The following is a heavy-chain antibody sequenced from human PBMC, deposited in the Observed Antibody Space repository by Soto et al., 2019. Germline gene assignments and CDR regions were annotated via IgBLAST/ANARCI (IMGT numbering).Heavy chain of an antibody. CDR1: GYTFTSYG. D-gene: IGHD3-3*01. Sequence: QVQLVQSGAEVKKPGASVKVSCKASGYTFTSYGISWVRQAPGQGLEWMGWISAYNGNTNYAQKLQGRVTMTTDTSTSIAYMELRSLRSDDTAVYYCAREYKHRFLEWSFDVFDIWGQGTMVTVSS. J-gene: IGHJ3*02. CDR3: AREYKHRFLEWSFDVFDI. CDR2: ISAYNGNT. V-gene: IGHV1-18*01.